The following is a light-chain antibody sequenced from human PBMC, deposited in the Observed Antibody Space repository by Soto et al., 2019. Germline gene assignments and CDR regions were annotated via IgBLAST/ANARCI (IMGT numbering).Light chain of an antibody. J-gene: IGLJ2*01. CDR1: HIGSKS. Sequence: SYELTQPPSVSVAPGKTARITGGGPHIGSKSVHWYQQKPGQAPVLVIYYDSDRPSGIPERFSGSNSGNTATLTISRVEAGDEADYYCQVWDSSSDHVVFGGWTKLTVL. V-gene: IGLV3-21*04. CDR3: QVWDSSSDHVV. CDR2: YDS.